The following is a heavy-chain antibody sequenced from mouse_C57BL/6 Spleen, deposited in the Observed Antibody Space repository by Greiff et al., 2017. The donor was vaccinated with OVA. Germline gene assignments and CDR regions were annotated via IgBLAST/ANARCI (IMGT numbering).Heavy chain of an antibody. Sequence: EVQLQQPGPELVKPGASVKISCKASGYTFTDYYMNWVKQSHGQSLEWIGDINPNNGGTSYNQKFKGKATLTVDKSSSTAYMELRSLTSEDSAVYYCASNGGDWGKGTTLTVSS. V-gene: IGHV1-26*01. CDR2: INPNNGGT. J-gene: IGHJ2*01. CDR3: ASNGGD. CDR1: GYTFTDYY.